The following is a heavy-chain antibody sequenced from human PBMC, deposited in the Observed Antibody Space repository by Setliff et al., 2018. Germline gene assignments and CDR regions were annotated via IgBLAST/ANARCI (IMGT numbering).Heavy chain of an antibody. CDR2: INNYNMNT. CDR1: GGTFNSFL. V-gene: IGHV1-18*01. D-gene: IGHD6-25*01. Sequence: GASVKVSCKNSGGTFNSFLVSWVRQAPGQGLEWMGWINNYNMNTNYPQKFLGRVTMTRDTSTSTVYMELNSLTSDDTAVYYCARAGLAAAGRKGVFDHWGQGTLVTVS. J-gene: IGHJ4*02. CDR3: ARAGLAAAGRKGVFDH.